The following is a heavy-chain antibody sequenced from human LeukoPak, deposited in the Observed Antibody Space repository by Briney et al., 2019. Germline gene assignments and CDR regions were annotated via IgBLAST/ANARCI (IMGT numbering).Heavy chain of an antibody. V-gene: IGHV1-46*01. CDR3: ARAGDYYYDSSGPSPFDY. D-gene: IGHD3-22*01. CDR1: GYTFTSYY. CDR2: INPSGGST. J-gene: IGHJ4*02. Sequence: ASVTVSFKASGYTFTSYYMHWVRQAPGQGLEWMGIINPSGGSTSYAQKFQGRVTMTRDTSTSTVYMELSSLRSEDTAVYYCARAGDYYYDSSGPSPFDYWGQGTLVTVSS.